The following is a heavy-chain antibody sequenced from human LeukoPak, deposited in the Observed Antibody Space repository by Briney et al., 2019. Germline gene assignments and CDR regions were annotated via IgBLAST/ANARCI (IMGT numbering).Heavy chain of an antibody. CDR3: ARHVTVTYDAFDL. CDR1: GGSISSYY. J-gene: IGHJ3*01. D-gene: IGHD4-11*01. Sequence: SETLSLTCTVSGGSISSYYWSWIRQPPGKGLEWIGYIYYSGSTSYSPSLDSRVSISVDTSKKYFSLKLNSVTAADTAMYYCARHVTVTYDAFDLWGQGTMVTVSS. CDR2: IYYSGST. V-gene: IGHV4-59*08.